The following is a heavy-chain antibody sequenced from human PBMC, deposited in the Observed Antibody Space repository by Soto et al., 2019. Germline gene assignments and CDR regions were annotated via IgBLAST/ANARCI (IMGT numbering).Heavy chain of an antibody. V-gene: IGHV3-11*01. CDR2: ISSSGSTI. D-gene: IGHD5-18*01. CDR3: ARDRIQLWSRYFDY. Sequence: GGSLRLSCAASGFTFSDYYMSWIRQAPGKGLEWVSYISSSGSTIYYADSVKGRFTISRDNAKNSLYLQMNSLRAEDTAVYYCARDRIQLWSRYFDYWGQGTLVTVSS. CDR1: GFTFSDYY. J-gene: IGHJ4*02.